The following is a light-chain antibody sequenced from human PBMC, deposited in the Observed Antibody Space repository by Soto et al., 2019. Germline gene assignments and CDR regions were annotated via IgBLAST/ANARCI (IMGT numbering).Light chain of an antibody. CDR3: QQLNSYPFT. CDR2: AAS. J-gene: IGKJ5*01. Sequence: MQLTQSQSSLSTSVGERITITCRASQGISGSLAWYQQKSGKAPKLLIYAASTLQSGVPSRFSGSGSGTDFTLTISSLQPEDFATYYCQQLNSYPFTFGQGTRLEIK. V-gene: IGKV1-9*01. CDR1: QGISGS.